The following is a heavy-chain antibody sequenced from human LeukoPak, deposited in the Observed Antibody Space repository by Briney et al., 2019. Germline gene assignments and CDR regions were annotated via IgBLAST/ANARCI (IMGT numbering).Heavy chain of an antibody. CDR3: AKEGGRFLEWLLGDY. Sequence: GGSLRLSCAASGFTFSSYTMSWVRQAPGKGLEWVSAISGSGSTTYYADSVKGRFTISRDNSKSTLYLQMNSLRAEDTALYYCAKEGGRFLEWLLGDYWGQGTLVTVSS. V-gene: IGHV3-23*01. D-gene: IGHD3-3*01. CDR2: ISGSGSTT. CDR1: GFTFSSYT. J-gene: IGHJ4*02.